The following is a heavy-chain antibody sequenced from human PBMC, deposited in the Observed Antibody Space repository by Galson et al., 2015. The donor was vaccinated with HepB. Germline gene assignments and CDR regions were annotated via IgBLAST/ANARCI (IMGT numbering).Heavy chain of an antibody. CDR2: INPSGGST. J-gene: IGHJ4*02. D-gene: IGHD6-19*01. CDR3: ASAPMDDQWLVQGY. CDR1: GYTFTSYG. Sequence: SVKVSCKASGYTFTSYGISRVRQAPGQGLEWMGIINPSGGSTSYAQKLQGRVTMTRDTSTSTVYMELSSLRSEDTAVYYCASAPMDDQWLVQGYWGQGTLVTVSS. V-gene: IGHV1-46*04.